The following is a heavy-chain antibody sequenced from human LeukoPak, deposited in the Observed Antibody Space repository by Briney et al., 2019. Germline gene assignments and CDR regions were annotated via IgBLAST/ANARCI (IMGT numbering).Heavy chain of an antibody. V-gene: IGHV4-61*02. CDR2: IYTSGST. D-gene: IGHD3-3*01. CDR1: GGSISSGSYY. J-gene: IGHJ4*02. CDR3: ARHLGASYDFWSGSPFDY. Sequence: SETLSLTCTVSGGSISSGSYYWSWIRRPAGKGLEWIGRIYTSGSTYYNPSLKSRVTISVDTSKNQFSLKLSPVTAADTAVYYCARHLGASYDFWSGSPFDYWGQGTLVTVSS.